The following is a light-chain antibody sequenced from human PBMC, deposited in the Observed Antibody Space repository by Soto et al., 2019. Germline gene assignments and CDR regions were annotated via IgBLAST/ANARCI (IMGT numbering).Light chain of an antibody. CDR3: QQFSSYPLT. V-gene: IGKV3-11*01. Sequence: EIVLTQSPATLSLSPGEIATLSFRASQSVSSYLAWYQQKPGQAPRLLIYDASNRATGIPARFSGSGSGTDFTLTISGLEPEDFAVYYCQQFSSYPLTFGGGTKVDIK. CDR1: QSVSSY. J-gene: IGKJ4*01. CDR2: DAS.